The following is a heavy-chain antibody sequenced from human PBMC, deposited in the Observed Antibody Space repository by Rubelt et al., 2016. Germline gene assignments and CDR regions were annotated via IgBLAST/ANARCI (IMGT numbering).Heavy chain of an antibody. V-gene: IGHV3-21*01. J-gene: IGHJ4*02. D-gene: IGHD6-13*01. Sequence: EVQLVESGGGLVKPGGSLRLSCAASGFTFSSYSMNWVRQAPGKGLEWVSSISSSSRYIYYADSVKGRFTISRDNAKNALYLQMNSLRAEDTAVYYCARDGSKQQLKYWGQGTLVTVSS. CDR2: ISSSSRYI. CDR1: GFTFSSYS. CDR3: ARDGSKQQLKY.